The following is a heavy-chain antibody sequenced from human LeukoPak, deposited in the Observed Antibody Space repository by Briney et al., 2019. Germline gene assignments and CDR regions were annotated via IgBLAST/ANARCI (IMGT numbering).Heavy chain of an antibody. D-gene: IGHD4-17*01. V-gene: IGHV3-23*01. CDR2: ITRGSSVGT. Sequence: PGQSLRLSCAASGFTFSIYDMYWIRQAPGKGLECVSVITRGSSVGTYYADSVEGRFTISRDNSKNTLYLQMNNLRADDTAVYYCAKKGQNEDYGKPDWGQETLVPVSS. J-gene: IGHJ4*02. CDR3: AKKGQNEDYGKPD. CDR1: GFTFSIYD.